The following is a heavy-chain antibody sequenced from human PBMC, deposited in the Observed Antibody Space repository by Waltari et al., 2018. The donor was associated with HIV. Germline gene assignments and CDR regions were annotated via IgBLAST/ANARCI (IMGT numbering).Heavy chain of an antibody. D-gene: IGHD2-15*01. Sequence: QVQLQESGPGLVKPSETLSLTCAVSGGSITTYNSWTCVRQPPGKGLVWIGEMYHSGSTNYNSSLKSRVTISIDKSKNQFSLNLRSVTAADTAVYYYARVVSGDSGSSWFDPWGQGTLVTVSS. CDR2: MYHSGST. CDR3: ARVVSGDSGSSWFDP. CDR1: GGSITTYNS. J-gene: IGHJ5*02. V-gene: IGHV4-4*02.